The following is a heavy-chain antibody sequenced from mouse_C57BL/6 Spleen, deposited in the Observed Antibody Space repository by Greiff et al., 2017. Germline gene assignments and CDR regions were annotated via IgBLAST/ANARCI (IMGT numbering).Heavy chain of an antibody. V-gene: IGHV1-54*01. D-gene: IGHD1-1*01. CDR3: ERQYGSSRHAMDD. CDR1: GYAFTNYL. CDR2: INPGSGGT. J-gene: IGHJ4*01. Sequence: VQLQQSGAELVRPGTSVKVSCKASGYAFTNYLIEWVKQRPGQGLEWIGVINPGSGGTNYNEKFKGKATLTADKSSSAAYMQLSSLTSEYSAVYFCERQYGSSRHAMDDWGQGTSVTVSS.